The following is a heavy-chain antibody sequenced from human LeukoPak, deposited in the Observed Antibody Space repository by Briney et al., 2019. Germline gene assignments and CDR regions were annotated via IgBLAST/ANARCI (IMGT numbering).Heavy chain of an antibody. CDR1: GSSITSDF. Sequence: SETLSLTCIVSGSSITSDFWSWIRQSPGKGLEWIGYINYSGRSEYDPSLKSRVTISVDRSRKRVSLKMRSVTAADTAVYYCARLDCLSDECYNYWAVGALVTVSS. J-gene: IGHJ4*02. CDR3: ARLDCLSDECYNY. D-gene: IGHD2-21*01. V-gene: IGHV4-59*08. CDR2: INYSGRS.